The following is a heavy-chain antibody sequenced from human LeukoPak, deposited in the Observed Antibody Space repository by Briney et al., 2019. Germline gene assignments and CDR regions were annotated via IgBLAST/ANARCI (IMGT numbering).Heavy chain of an antibody. CDR1: AGSLTGYY. D-gene: IGHD3-22*01. CDR2: VYTRGAG. J-gene: IGHJ4*02. Sequence: PSQTLSLTCTVSAGSLTGYYWNWIRQPAGRGLEWLGRVYTRGAGTYNPSLTSRVTMSVETPKNQFSLNRTTLSPAGTAVYYCAREEFLHEIDSSGYFVYWGQGTLVTV. CDR3: AREEFLHEIDSSGYFVY. V-gene: IGHV4-4*07.